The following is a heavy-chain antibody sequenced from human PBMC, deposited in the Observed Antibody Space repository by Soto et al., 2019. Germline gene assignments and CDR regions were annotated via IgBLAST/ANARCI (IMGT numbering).Heavy chain of an antibody. CDR3: VICISAAAPDAFSI. CDR2: INPNSGGT. CDR1: GYTFTGYY. Sequence: RASVKVSCKASGYTFTGYYMHWVRQAPGQGLEWMGWINPNSGGTNYGQKFQGWVTRTRDTSISTAYMELSRLRSDDTAVYYWVICISAAAPDAFSICGQGSLVT. D-gene: IGHD6-13*01. J-gene: IGHJ3*02. V-gene: IGHV1-2*04.